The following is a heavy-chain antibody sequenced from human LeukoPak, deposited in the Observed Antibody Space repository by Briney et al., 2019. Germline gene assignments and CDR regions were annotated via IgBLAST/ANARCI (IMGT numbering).Heavy chain of an antibody. V-gene: IGHV3-15*01. Sequence: GGSLRLSCAAYGFTFGNAWMSWVRQAPGKGLEWVGRIKSQTDGGTSDYAAPVKGRFTISRDDSKNTLYLQMNSLKMEDTAVYYCTTESSWTILYLDYWGQGNRVTVSS. CDR1: GFTFGNAW. D-gene: IGHD6-13*01. CDR3: TTESSWTILYLDY. J-gene: IGHJ4*02. CDR2: IKSQTDGGTS.